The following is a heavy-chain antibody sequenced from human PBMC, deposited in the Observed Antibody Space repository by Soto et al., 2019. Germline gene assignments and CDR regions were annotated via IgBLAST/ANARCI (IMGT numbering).Heavy chain of an antibody. D-gene: IGHD6-6*01. CDR2: ISYDGSNK. J-gene: IGHJ6*02. Sequence: QVQLVESGGGVVQPGRSLRLSCAASGFTFSSYAMHWVRQAPGKGLEWVAVISYDGSNKYYADSVKGRFTISRDNSKNKLYLQMNSLRAEDTAVYYCAGSYYYYYGMDVWGQGTTVTVSS. CDR3: AGSYYYYYGMDV. CDR1: GFTFSSYA. V-gene: IGHV3-30-3*01.